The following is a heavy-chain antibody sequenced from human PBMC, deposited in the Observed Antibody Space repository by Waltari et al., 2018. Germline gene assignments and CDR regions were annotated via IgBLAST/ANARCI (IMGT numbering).Heavy chain of an antibody. CDR2: INHSGST. Sequence: QVQLQQWGAGLLKPSETLSLTCAVYVGSFSGYYWSWIRQPPGKGLEWIGEINHSGSTNYNPSLKSRVTISVDTSKNQFSLKLSSVTAADTAVYYCARRGYGSGSYYKGPWGQGTLVTVSS. D-gene: IGHD3-10*01. V-gene: IGHV4-34*01. CDR3: ARRGYGSGSYYKGP. CDR1: VGSFSGYY. J-gene: IGHJ5*02.